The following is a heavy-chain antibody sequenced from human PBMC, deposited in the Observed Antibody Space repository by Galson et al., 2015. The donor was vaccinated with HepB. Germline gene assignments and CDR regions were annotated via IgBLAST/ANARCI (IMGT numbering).Heavy chain of an antibody. D-gene: IGHD3-10*01. J-gene: IGHJ4*02. CDR2: INSGGGST. V-gene: IGHV3-23*01. CDR3: VKILGDYGAGVCDY. Sequence: SLRLSCAASGFTFSNYAMSWVRQAPGEGLEWVSGINSGGGSTYYADSAKGRFTISRDNSKNTLYMEMKSLRAEDTAVYYCVKILGDYGAGVCDYWGQGTLVTVSS. CDR1: GFTFSNYA.